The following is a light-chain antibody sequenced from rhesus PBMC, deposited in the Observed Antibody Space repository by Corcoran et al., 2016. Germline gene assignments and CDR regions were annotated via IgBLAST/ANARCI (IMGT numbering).Light chain of an antibody. CDR1: QSVSSY. J-gene: IGKJ3*01. CDR2: GAS. Sequence: EIVMTQSPATLALSPGERATLSCRASQSVSSYLAWYQQKPGQAPRLLIYGASSRATGIPDRFSGSGSGTEFTLTSSSLEPEDVGVYFCLQSSNWPFTVGPGTKLDIK. CDR3: LQSSNWPFT. V-gene: IGKV3-24*04.